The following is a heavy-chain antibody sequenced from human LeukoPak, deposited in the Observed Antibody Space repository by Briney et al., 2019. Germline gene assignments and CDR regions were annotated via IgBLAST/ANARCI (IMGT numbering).Heavy chain of an antibody. CDR2: INPNSGAT. V-gene: IGHV1-2*02. CDR3: ARGHYDTSGYYHLDY. D-gene: IGHD3-22*01. CDR1: GYTFTGYF. Sequence: GASVKVSCKASGYTFTGYFMHWVRQAPGQGLEWMGWINPNSGATNYAQNFQGRVTMTRDTPISTAYMELRSDDTAVYYCARGHYDTSGYYHLDYWGQGTLVTVSS. J-gene: IGHJ4*02.